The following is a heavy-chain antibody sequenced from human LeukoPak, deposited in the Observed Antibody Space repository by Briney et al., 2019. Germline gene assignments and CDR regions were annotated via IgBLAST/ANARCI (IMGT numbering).Heavy chain of an antibody. D-gene: IGHD3-10*01. J-gene: IGHJ5*02. CDR2: IFHSGHS. CDR1: GDSISSGDYS. CDR3: ARELWFVNAPGSWFDP. Sequence: SETLSLTCAVSGDSISSGDYSWSWIRQPSGKGLEWIGYIFHSGHSSYNPSLKSRITISVDKSKNQFSLRLTSVTAADTAVYYCARELWFVNAPGSWFDPWGQGTLVTVST. V-gene: IGHV4-30-2*01.